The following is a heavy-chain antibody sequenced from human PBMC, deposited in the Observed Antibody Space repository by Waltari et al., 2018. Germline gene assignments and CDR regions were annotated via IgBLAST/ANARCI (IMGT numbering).Heavy chain of an antibody. D-gene: IGHD3-10*01. Sequence: QVQLQESGPGLVKPSETLSLTCTVSGGSISSYYWSWIRQPPGKGLEWIGYIYYSGSTHENPSLKSRGTISVDTSKNQFSLKLSSVTAADTAVYYCARSVGEEVPIGGDWFDPWGQGTLVTVSS. V-gene: IGHV4-59*01. CDR3: ARSVGEEVPIGGDWFDP. CDR1: GGSISSYY. CDR2: IYYSGST. J-gene: IGHJ5*02.